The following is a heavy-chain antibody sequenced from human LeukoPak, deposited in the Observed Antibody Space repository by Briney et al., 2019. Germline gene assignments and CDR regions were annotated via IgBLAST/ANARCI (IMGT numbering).Heavy chain of an antibody. V-gene: IGHV3-74*01. CDR1: GFTFSSYW. D-gene: IGHD3-9*01. Sequence: GGSLRLSCAASGFTFSSYWMHWVRQAPGKGLVWVSRINSDGSSTSYADSVKGRFTISRDNAKNTLYLQMNSLRAEDTAVYYCAKLAGHRGIRYFDWSPLNDAFDIWGQGTMVTVSS. J-gene: IGHJ3*02. CDR3: AKLAGHRGIRYFDWSPLNDAFDI. CDR2: INSDGSST.